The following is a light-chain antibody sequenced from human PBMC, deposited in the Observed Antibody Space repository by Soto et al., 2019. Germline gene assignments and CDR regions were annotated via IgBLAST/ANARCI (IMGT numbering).Light chain of an antibody. CDR2: GNS. V-gene: IGLV1-40*01. J-gene: IGLJ3*02. CDR1: SSNIGAGYG. CDR3: QSYDSSLSGWV. Sequence: QSVLTQPPSVSGAPGQRVTISCTGSSSNIGAGYGVHWYQQLPGTAPKLLIYGNSNRPSGVPDRFSGSKSGTSASLAITGLRAEDEADYYCQSYDSSLSGWVFGGGTMLTVL.